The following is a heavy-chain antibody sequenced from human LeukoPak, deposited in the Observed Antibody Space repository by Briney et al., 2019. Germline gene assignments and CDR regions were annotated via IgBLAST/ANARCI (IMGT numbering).Heavy chain of an antibody. J-gene: IGHJ4*02. CDR3: AKQTDVGATSPYFDY. CDR2: ISGSGGST. V-gene: IGHV3-23*01. Sequence: GGSLRLSCVASGFIFSNYAMSWVRQAPGKGLEWVSAISGSGGSTYYADSVKGRFTISRDNSKNTLYLQMDSLRAEDTAVYYCAKQTDVGATSPYFDYWGQGTLVTVSS. D-gene: IGHD1-26*01. CDR1: GFIFSNYA.